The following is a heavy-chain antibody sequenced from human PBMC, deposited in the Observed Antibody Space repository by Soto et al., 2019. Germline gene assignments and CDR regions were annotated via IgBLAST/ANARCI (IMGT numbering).Heavy chain of an antibody. CDR3: ARLVYINYWFDP. V-gene: IGHV4-61*08. CDR1: GGSIRTGGYY. Sequence: SETLSLTCTVSGGSIRTGGYYWSWIRQPPGKGLEWIGDIYHIGSTNYNPSLKSRVTISVDTSKNQFSLKLNSVTAADTAVYYCARLVYINYWFDPWGQGTLVTVSS. CDR2: IYHIGST. D-gene: IGHD1-20*01. J-gene: IGHJ5*02.